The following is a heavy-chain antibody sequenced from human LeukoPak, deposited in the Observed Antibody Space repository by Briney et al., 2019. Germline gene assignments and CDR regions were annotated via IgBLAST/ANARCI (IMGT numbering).Heavy chain of an antibody. CDR3: AKVKYYYDSSGYFPDAFDI. J-gene: IGHJ3*02. CDR2: ISGSGGST. CDR1: GFTFSSYA. V-gene: IGHV3-23*01. Sequence: GGSLRLSCAASGFTFSSYAMSWVRQAPGKGLEWVSAISGSGGSTYYADSVKGRFTISRDNSKNTLYLQMNSLRAEDTAVYYCAKVKYYYDSSGYFPDAFDIWGQGTMVTVS. D-gene: IGHD3-22*01.